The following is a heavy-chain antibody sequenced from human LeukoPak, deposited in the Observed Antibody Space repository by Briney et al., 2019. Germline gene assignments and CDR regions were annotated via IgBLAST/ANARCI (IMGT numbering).Heavy chain of an antibody. Sequence: GGSLRLSCAASGFTFSSYSMNWVRQAPGKGLEWVSSISSGSTYMYYAGSVKGRFTISRDNAQNSMYLQMNSLRAEDTAVYYCERVGGRSKAAKGDAFDIWGQGTMVVVSS. CDR2: ISSGSTYM. J-gene: IGHJ3*02. V-gene: IGHV3-21*01. CDR3: ERVGGRSKAAKGDAFDI. D-gene: IGHD6-6*01. CDR1: GFTFSSYS.